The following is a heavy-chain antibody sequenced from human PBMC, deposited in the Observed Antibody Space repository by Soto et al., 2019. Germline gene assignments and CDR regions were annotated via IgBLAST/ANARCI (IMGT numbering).Heavy chain of an antibody. D-gene: IGHD3-10*01. CDR1: GFTFSNAW. Sequence: GGSLRLSCAASGFTFSNAWMSWVRQAPGKGLEWVGRIKSKTDGGTTDYAAPVKGRFTISRDDSKNTLYLQMNSLKTEDTAVYYCTTDPGRYDAFDIWGQGTMVTVSS. V-gene: IGHV3-15*01. CDR2: IKSKTDGGTT. J-gene: IGHJ3*02. CDR3: TTDPGRYDAFDI.